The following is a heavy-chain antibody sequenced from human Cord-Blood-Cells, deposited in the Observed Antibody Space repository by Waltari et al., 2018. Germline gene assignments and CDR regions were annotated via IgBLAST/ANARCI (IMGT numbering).Heavy chain of an antibody. D-gene: IGHD2-15*01. Sequence: QVQLQQWGAGLLKPSETLSLTCAVYGGSFSGYYWSWIRQPPGKGLEWIGEINHSGSTNSTPSLKGRVTISVDTSKNQFSLKLSSVTAADTAVYYCARGWGPDCSGGSCFDAVFDYWGQGTLVTVSS. CDR2: INHSGST. CDR3: ARGWGPDCSGGSCFDAVFDY. J-gene: IGHJ4*02. V-gene: IGHV4-34*01. CDR1: GGSFSGYY.